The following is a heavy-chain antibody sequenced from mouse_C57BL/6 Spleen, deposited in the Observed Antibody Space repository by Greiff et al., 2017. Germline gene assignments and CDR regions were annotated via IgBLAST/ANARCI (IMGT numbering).Heavy chain of an antibody. Sequence: QVQLQQPGAELVRPGTSVKLSCKASGYTFTSYWMHWVKQRPGQGLEWIGVIDPSDSYTNYTQKFKGKATLTVDTSSSTAYMQLSSLTSEDSAVYYCARFFYDFLDYWGQGTTLTVSS. D-gene: IGHD2-3*01. J-gene: IGHJ2*01. CDR2: IDPSDSYT. CDR3: ARFFYDFLDY. V-gene: IGHV1-59*01. CDR1: GYTFTSYW.